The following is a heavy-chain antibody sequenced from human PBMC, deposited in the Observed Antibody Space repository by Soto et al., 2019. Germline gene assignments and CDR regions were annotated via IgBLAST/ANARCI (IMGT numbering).Heavy chain of an antibody. D-gene: IGHD1-26*01. Sequence: GGSLRLSCAASGFTFSTYWMYWVRQAPGKGLVWVSRTNSDGSDTSYADSVKGRFTISRDNAKNTLYLQMNSLRAEDTSVYYCAKEGGLSGSYYISSSYYFDYWGQGTLVTVSS. CDR1: GFTFSTYW. J-gene: IGHJ4*02. V-gene: IGHV3-74*01. CDR2: TNSDGSDT. CDR3: AKEGGLSGSYYISSSYYFDY.